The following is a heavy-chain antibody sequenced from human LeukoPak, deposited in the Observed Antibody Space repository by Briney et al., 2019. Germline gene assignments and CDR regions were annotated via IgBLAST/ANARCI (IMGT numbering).Heavy chain of an antibody. CDR2: IYYTGST. CDR1: GGSISDYY. Sequence: PSETLSLTCTVSGGSISDYYWSWIRQPPGKGLEWIGYIYYTGSTNYNPSLKSRVTTSVDTSKNQFSLKLSSVTAADTAVYYCATTGYCSGGSCYGEYFQHWGQGTLVTVSS. V-gene: IGHV4-59*08. D-gene: IGHD2-15*01. CDR3: ATTGYCSGGSCYGEYFQH. J-gene: IGHJ1*01.